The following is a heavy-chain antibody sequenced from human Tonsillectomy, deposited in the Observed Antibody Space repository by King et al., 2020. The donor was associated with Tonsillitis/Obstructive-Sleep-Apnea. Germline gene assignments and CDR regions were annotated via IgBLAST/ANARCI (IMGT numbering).Heavy chain of an antibody. V-gene: IGHV3-49*04. CDR3: TSEACGSTSCYFGYGMDV. D-gene: IGHD2-2*01. CDR2: IRSKDYGGTT. CDR1: GFTFGDYA. Sequence: EVQLVESGGGLVQPGRSLRLSCTATGFTFGDYAMSWVRQAPGKGLEWVGFIRSKDYGGTTEIAASVKGRFTISRDDSKSIAYLQMNSLKTEDTAVYYCTSEACGSTSCYFGYGMDVWGQGTTVTVSS. J-gene: IGHJ6*02.